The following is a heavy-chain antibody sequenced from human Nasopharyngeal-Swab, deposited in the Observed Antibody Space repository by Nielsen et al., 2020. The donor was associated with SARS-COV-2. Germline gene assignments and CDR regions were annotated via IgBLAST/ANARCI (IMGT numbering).Heavy chain of an antibody. J-gene: IGHJ4*02. Sequence: LRLSCTVSGGSISSSSYYWGWIRQPPGKGLEWIGSIYYSGSTYYNPSLKSRVTISVDTSKNQFSLKLSSVTAADTAVYYCARRGYYYDSSAPPDYWGQGTLVTVSS. D-gene: IGHD3-22*01. CDR3: ARRGYYYDSSAPPDY. CDR2: IYYSGST. V-gene: IGHV4-39*01. CDR1: GGSISSSSYY.